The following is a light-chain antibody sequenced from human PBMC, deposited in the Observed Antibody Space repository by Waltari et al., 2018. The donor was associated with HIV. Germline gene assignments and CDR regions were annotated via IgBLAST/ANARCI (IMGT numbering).Light chain of an antibody. CDR1: LSTIGSNF. Sequence: QYVLTQPPSASGTPGQRVTISCYGRLSTIGSNFVYWYQQLLGTGPNTVIYRSDQRPSGVPDRFSGSKSGTSASLAISGLRSEDEADYYCAVWDDVLSGPVLGGGTKLTVL. J-gene: IGLJ2*01. CDR3: AVWDDVLSGPV. V-gene: IGLV1-47*01. CDR2: RSD.